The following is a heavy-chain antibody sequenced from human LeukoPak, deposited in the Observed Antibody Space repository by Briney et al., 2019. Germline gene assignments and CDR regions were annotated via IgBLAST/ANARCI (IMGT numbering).Heavy chain of an antibody. CDR2: INPNSGGT. V-gene: IGHV1-2*02. D-gene: IGHD2-2*01. CDR3: ARDLRNRIVVVPAAAHAFDI. J-gene: IGHJ3*02. CDR1: GYTFTGYY. Sequence: ASVKVSCKASGYTFTGYYMHWVRQAPGQGLEWMGWINPNSGGTNYAQKFQGRVTMTRDTSISTAYMELSRLRSDDTAVYYCARDLRNRIVVVPAAAHAFDIWAKGQWSPSLQ.